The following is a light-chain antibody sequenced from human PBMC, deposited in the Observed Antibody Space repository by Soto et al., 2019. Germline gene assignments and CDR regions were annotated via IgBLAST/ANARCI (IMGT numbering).Light chain of an antibody. CDR2: GAS. Sequence: MVITQSPGTLSVSPGERATLSCRASQSVGNNLAWYQQKPGQAPRLLIHGASTRATGIPARFSGSGSGTEFTLTISSLQSEDFAVYFCQQYNNWPFSFGQGTRLEIK. J-gene: IGKJ5*01. V-gene: IGKV3-15*01. CDR3: QQYNNWPFS. CDR1: QSVGNN.